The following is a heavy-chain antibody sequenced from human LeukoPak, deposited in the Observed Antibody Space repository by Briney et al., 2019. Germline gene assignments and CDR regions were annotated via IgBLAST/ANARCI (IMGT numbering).Heavy chain of an antibody. V-gene: IGHV3-53*01. Sequence: GGSLRLSCAASGFTVSSNHMSWVRQAPGKGLEWVSVIHSGGRTYYSDSVKGRFTISRDNSKNTLYLQMKSLRAEDTAVYYCARGPYYFDSSGYYQPFHYWGQGTLVTVSS. CDR3: ARGPYYFDSSGYYQPFHY. J-gene: IGHJ4*02. CDR2: IHSGGRT. CDR1: GFTVSSNH. D-gene: IGHD3-22*01.